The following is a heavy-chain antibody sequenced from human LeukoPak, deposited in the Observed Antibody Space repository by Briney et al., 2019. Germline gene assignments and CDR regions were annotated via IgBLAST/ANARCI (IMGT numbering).Heavy chain of an antibody. D-gene: IGHD5-18*01. CDR1: GFSLSNHR. J-gene: IGHJ6*04. CDR3: ARDDVDTAMGV. V-gene: IGHV3-7*03. Sequence: GGPLRLSCAASGFSLSNHRMSWVRQATGRGLEWVASVAQDGGEKFYADSVMGRFTISKDNAKNSLYLHMNGLRADDTAVYYCARDDVDTAMGVWGKGTTVTVSS. CDR2: VAQDGGEK.